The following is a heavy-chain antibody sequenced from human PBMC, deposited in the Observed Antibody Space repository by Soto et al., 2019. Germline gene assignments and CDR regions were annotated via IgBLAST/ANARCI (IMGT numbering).Heavy chain of an antibody. J-gene: IGHJ5*02. D-gene: IGHD6-6*01. Sequence: ASVKVSCKASGYTFTGYYMHWVRQAPGQGLEWMGWINPNSGGTNYAQKFQGRVTMTRDTSISTAYMELSRLRSDDTAVYYCARASSSLAARGTGDVGAYTLAEEFDTWGQGTLVTVSS. CDR2: INPNSGGT. V-gene: IGHV1-2*02. CDR1: GYTFTGYY. CDR3: ARASSSLAARGTGDVGAYTLAEEFDT.